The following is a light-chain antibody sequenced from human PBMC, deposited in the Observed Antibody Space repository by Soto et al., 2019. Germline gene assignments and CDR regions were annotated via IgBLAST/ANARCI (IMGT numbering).Light chain of an antibody. CDR2: GAS. V-gene: IGKV3-15*01. CDR1: QSVSSN. Sequence: EIVMTQSPATLSVSPGERATLSCRASQSVSSNLAWYQQKPGQAPRLLIYGASTRATGIPARFSGSGSGTEFTLTIRSLQSEDFAVYYCQQYHNWPPYTFGQGTKLDIK. CDR3: QQYHNWPPYT. J-gene: IGKJ2*01.